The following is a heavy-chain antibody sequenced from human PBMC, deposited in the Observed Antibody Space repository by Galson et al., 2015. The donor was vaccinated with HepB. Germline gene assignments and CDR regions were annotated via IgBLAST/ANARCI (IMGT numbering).Heavy chain of an antibody. Sequence: SLRLSCAASGFTFSNAWMSWVRQAPGKGLEWVGRIKSKTDGGTTDYAAPVKGRFTISRDDSKNTLYLQMNSLKTEDTAVYYCTTGKGIAAAGTPLDYWGQGTLVTVSS. CDR3: TTGKGIAAAGTPLDY. D-gene: IGHD6-13*01. CDR2: IKSKTDGGTT. V-gene: IGHV3-15*01. J-gene: IGHJ4*02. CDR1: GFTFSNAW.